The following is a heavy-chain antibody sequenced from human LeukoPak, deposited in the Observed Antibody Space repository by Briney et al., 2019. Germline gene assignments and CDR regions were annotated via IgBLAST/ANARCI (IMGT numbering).Heavy chain of an antibody. CDR1: GFAFSNYA. D-gene: IGHD3-16*01. V-gene: IGHV3-23*01. Sequence: PGGSLRLSCAASGFAFSNYAMSWVRQSPGKGLEWVSAISGNGGSTYYADSVKGRFTISRDNSKNTLYLQMNSLRAEDTAVYYCAKKWGTSLRGAVFWGQGTLVTVSS. CDR2: ISGNGGST. J-gene: IGHJ4*02. CDR3: AKKWGTSLRGAVF.